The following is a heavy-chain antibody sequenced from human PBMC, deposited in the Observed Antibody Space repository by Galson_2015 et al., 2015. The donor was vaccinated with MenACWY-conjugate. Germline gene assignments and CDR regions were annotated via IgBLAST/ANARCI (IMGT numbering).Heavy chain of an antibody. CDR2: ISTTGGTT. CDR1: GITFSSYA. D-gene: IGHD3-10*01. V-gene: IGHV3-23*01. CDR3: AQGAGSRWFDP. J-gene: IGHJ5*02. Sequence: SLRLSCAASGITFSSYAMSWVRQAPGKGLEWDSSISTTGGTTYYADSVKGRFTISRDNSKNTLYLQMNSLRAGDTAVYYCAQGAGSRWFDPWGQGTLVIVSS.